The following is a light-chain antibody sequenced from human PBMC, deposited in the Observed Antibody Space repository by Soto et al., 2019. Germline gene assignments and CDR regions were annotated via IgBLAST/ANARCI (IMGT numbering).Light chain of an antibody. V-gene: IGKV3-20*01. J-gene: IGKJ5*01. Sequence: ENVLTQSPGTLSLSPGERATLSCRASQTGSSYLTWYQQRPGQAPRLLIYGASKMATGIPDRFSGSGSGSDFTLTISRLEPEDFALYYCQQYGTSPITFGQGTRLQIK. CDR2: GAS. CDR1: QTGSSY. CDR3: QQYGTSPIT.